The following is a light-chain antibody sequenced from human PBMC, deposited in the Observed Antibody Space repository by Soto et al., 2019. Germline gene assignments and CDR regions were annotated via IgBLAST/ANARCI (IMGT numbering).Light chain of an antibody. V-gene: IGLV1-44*01. CDR2: SNN. J-gene: IGLJ2*01. CDR3: AAWDDSLNGVV. CDR1: SSNIGSNT. Sequence: QSVLTQPPSASGTPGQRVTISCSGSSSNIGSNTVNWYQQLPGTAPKLLIYSNNQRPSGVPDRFSGSKSGTSASLAISGLXXXXXAXXYXAAWDDSLNGVVFGGGTKLTVL.